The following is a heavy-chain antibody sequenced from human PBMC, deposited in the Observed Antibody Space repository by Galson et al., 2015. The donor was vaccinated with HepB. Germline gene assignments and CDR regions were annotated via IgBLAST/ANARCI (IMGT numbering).Heavy chain of an antibody. CDR1: GLTFRSYA. CDR2: ISGSGVST. D-gene: IGHD3-22*01. V-gene: IGHV3-23*01. J-gene: IGHJ3*02. Sequence: SLRLSCAASGLTFRSYAMGWVRQAPGKGLEWVSSISGSGVSTYYGDSVKGRVTISRDNSKNTLYLQMNSLRGEDTAVYYCAKHDYDGSGYSPGGAFDIWGQGTLVTVSS. CDR3: AKHDYDGSGYSPGGAFDI.